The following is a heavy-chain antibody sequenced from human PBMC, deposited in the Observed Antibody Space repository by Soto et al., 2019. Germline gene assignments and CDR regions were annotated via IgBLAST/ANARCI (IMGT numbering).Heavy chain of an antibody. CDR1: GGSISSYY. J-gene: IGHJ4*02. Sequence: SETLSLTYTVSGGSISSYYWSWIRQPPGKGLEWIGYIYYSGSTNYNPSLKSRVTISVDTSKNQFSLKLSSVTAADTAVYYCARGTSSIAAHYFFDYWGQGTLVTVSS. V-gene: IGHV4-59*01. CDR2: IYYSGST. D-gene: IGHD6-6*01. CDR3: ARGTSSIAAHYFFDY.